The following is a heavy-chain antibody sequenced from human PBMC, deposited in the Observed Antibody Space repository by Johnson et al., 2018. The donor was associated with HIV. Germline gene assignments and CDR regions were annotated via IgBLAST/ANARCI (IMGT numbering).Heavy chain of an antibody. J-gene: IGHJ3*01. CDR2: IGTAADT. CDR3: AREALVEVVMALDV. D-gene: IGHD3-16*01. Sequence: VQLVESGGVLVQPGGSLRLSCAASGFTFSNFDMHWVRQPTGKGLEWVSGIGTAADTYYVGSVKGRCTISRDNDKNSLYLQMNNLRAEDTAVYYCAREALVEVVMALDVWGQGTVVTVS. V-gene: IGHV3-13*01. CDR1: GFTFSNFD.